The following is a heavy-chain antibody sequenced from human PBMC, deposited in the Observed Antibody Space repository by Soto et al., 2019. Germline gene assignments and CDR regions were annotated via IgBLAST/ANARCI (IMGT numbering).Heavy chain of an antibody. CDR1: SGSISTNSYL. J-gene: IGHJ6*02. Sequence: SETLSLTCSVSSGSISTNSYLWGWIRQPPGKGLEWIGAILYSGDTYYSESLKSRVTMSVDTAKKQCSLKLNSVTAADTAVYYCERKGRNHQIVILRHYATDFWGQEIAATVSS. V-gene: IGHV4-39*01. CDR3: ERKGRNHQIVILRHYATDF. CDR2: ILYSGDT. D-gene: IGHD6-6*01.